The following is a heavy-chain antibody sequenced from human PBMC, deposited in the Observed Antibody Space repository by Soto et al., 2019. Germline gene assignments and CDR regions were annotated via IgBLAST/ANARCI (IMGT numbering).Heavy chain of an antibody. CDR3: ARTYGYYYDSSGYLVY. D-gene: IGHD3-22*01. J-gene: IGHJ4*02. Sequence: EVQLVESGGGLVKPGGSLRLSCAASGFTFSSYSMNWVRQAPGKGLEWVSSISSSSSYIYYADSVKGRFTISRDNAKNSLYLQMNSLRAEDTAVYYCARTYGYYYDSSGYLVYWGQGTLVTVSS. CDR2: ISSSSSYI. CDR1: GFTFSSYS. V-gene: IGHV3-21*01.